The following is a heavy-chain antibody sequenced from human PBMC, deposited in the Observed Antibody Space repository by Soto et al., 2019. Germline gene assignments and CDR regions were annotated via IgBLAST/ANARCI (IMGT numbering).Heavy chain of an antibody. CDR1: GYTFTSYP. CDR2: INAGNGDT. CDR3: ARDWTHYDSSGPGDY. J-gene: IGHJ4*02. V-gene: IGHV1-3*01. D-gene: IGHD3-22*01. Sequence: ASVKVSCKASGYTFTSYPMHWVRQAPGQGLEWMGWINAGNGDTKYSQKFQGRVTITRDTSANTAYMELSSLRSEDTAVFYCARDWTHYDSSGPGDYWGQGTLVTVSS.